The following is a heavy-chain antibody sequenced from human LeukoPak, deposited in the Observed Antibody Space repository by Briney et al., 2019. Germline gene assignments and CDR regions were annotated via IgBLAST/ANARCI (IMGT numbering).Heavy chain of an antibody. V-gene: IGHV4-34*01. J-gene: IGHJ4*02. Sequence: KPSETLCLTCAAYGGSLSSYYLSWIRQPPGKGLEWIGQINHSGSTNYNPSLKSRVTISADTSKNQFSLKLSSVAAADTAVYYCARSYYYGSGFDYWGQGTLVTVSS. CDR1: GGSLSSYY. CDR2: INHSGST. D-gene: IGHD3-10*01. CDR3: ARSYYYGSGFDY.